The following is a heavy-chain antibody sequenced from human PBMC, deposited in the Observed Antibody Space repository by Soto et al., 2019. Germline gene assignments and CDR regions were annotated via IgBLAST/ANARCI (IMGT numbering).Heavy chain of an antibody. CDR2: ISAYNGNT. CDR1: GYTFTSYG. CDR3: ARVRHYDFWSGYQYFQH. Sequence: ASVKVSCKASGYTFTSYGISWVRQAPGQGLEWMGWISAYNGNTNYAQKLQGRVTMTTDTSTSTAYMELRSLRSDDTAVYYCARVRHYDFWSGYQYFQHWGQGTLVTVSS. V-gene: IGHV1-18*01. D-gene: IGHD3-3*01. J-gene: IGHJ1*01.